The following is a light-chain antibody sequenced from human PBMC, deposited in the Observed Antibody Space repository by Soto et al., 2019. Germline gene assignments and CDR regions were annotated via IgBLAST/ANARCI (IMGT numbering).Light chain of an antibody. CDR3: HSYNSIPRT. Sequence: DIQMAQSPSSLSASIGDRVTITCRASQGISEYLDWYQQRPGNAPNLLIYGASILQSGVPSRFSGSGSGKHFTLTISSLQPEDVATYYCHSYNSIPRTFGQGTTVEIK. J-gene: IGKJ1*01. V-gene: IGKV1-27*01. CDR2: GAS. CDR1: QGISEY.